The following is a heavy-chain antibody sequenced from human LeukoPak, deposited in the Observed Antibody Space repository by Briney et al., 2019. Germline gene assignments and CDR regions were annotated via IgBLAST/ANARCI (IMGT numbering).Heavy chain of an antibody. CDR2: IIPTFGTA. D-gene: IGHD5-12*01. CDR1: GDTFSRYA. CDR3: ARDSQIVATIGFDY. V-gene: IGHV1-69*13. Sequence: SVKVSCKASGDTFSRYAISWVRQAPGQGLEWMGQIIPTFGTANYAQKFQGRVTITADEFTSTAYMELNSLRSEDTAVYYCARDSQIVATIGFDYWGQGTLVTVSS. J-gene: IGHJ4*02.